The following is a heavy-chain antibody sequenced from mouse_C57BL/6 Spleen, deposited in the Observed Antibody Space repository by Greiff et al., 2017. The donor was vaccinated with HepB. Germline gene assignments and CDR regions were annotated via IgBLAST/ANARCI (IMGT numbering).Heavy chain of an antibody. CDR1: GYTFTSYG. CDR2: IYPRSGNT. Sequence: VKVVESGAELARPGASVKLSCKASGYTFTSYGISWVKQRTGQGLEWIGEIYPRSGNTYYNEKFKGKATLTADKSSSTAYMELRSLTSEDSAVYFWARSQGYFDYWGQGTTLTVSS. V-gene: IGHV1-81*01. J-gene: IGHJ2*01. CDR3: ARSQGYFDY.